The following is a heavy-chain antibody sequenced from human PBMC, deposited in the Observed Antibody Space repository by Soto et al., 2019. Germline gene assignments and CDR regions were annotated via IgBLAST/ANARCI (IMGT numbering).Heavy chain of an antibody. Sequence: QVQLQQWGAGLLKPSETLSLTCAVYGGSFSGYYWSWIRQPPGKGLEWIGEINHSGSTNYNPSLKSRVTISVDTSKNQFSLKLSSVTAADTAVYYCARLRYCSSTSCYYYYYGMDVWGQGTTVTVSS. J-gene: IGHJ6*02. CDR2: INHSGST. CDR1: GGSFSGYY. D-gene: IGHD2-2*01. V-gene: IGHV4-34*01. CDR3: ARLRYCSSTSCYYYYYGMDV.